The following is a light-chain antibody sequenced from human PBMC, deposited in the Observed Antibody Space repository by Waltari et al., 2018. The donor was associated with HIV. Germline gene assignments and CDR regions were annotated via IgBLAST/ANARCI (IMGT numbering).Light chain of an antibody. J-gene: IGLJ2*01. CDR1: RSAVGGYTY. V-gene: IGLV2-8*01. Sequence: QSALTQPPSASGPPGQSSPIPSPGTRSAVGGYTYVPWYHQTPGKPPKLMIYEVSRRPSGVPGRFSGSKSGNTASLTVSGRQAEDEADYYCSSYAGSPVVFGGGTKLTVL. CDR2: EVS. CDR3: SSYAGSPVV.